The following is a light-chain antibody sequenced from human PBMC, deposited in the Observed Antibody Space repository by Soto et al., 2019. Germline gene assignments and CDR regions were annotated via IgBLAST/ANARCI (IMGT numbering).Light chain of an antibody. CDR2: GAS. Sequence: IVLTQSPGTLSLSPGERATLSCGASQSVTNNFLAWYQQKLGQAPRLLIYGASSRATGVPDRFSGSGSGADFTLTTSRLEPGDFAVYYCQQYGTPLFTFGPGTKVDIK. V-gene: IGKV3-20*01. J-gene: IGKJ3*01. CDR3: QQYGTPLFT. CDR1: QSVTNNF.